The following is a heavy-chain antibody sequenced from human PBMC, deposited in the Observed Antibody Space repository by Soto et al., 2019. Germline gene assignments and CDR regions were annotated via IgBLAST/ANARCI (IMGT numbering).Heavy chain of an antibody. CDR3: ERALYSSSWFKGYWFDP. CDR1: GVPFSGYY. J-gene: IGHJ5*02. CDR2: INHSGST. Sequence: PAGSLSLTCAAYGVPFSGYYWSWVRQPPGKGLEWIGEINHSGSTNYNPALNIQVTISIATYKTQFSLKLSFVTAAATAVYYCERALYSSSWFKGYWFDPWGQGTLVTVSS. D-gene: IGHD6-13*01. V-gene: IGHV4-34*01.